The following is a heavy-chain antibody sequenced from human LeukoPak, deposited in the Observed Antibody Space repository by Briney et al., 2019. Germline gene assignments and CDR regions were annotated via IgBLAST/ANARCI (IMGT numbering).Heavy chain of an antibody. D-gene: IGHD3-22*01. CDR2: INHSGNT. Sequence: SETLSLTCAVYGGSFSLYYWTWIRQSPGKGLEWIGEINHSGNTNYNPSLKSRVTISVDTSKNQFSLQVTSVTAADTAVYYCASRNYYDSSGYCDAFDIWGQGTMVTVSS. J-gene: IGHJ3*02. V-gene: IGHV4-34*01. CDR1: GGSFSLYY. CDR3: ASRNYYDSSGYCDAFDI.